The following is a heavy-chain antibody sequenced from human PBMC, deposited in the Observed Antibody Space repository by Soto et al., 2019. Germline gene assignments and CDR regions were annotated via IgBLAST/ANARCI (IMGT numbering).Heavy chain of an antibody. CDR2: ISYDGSNK. CDR3: ARDRVDFWSGSSEGMDV. CDR1: GFTFSSYA. J-gene: IGHJ6*02. Sequence: QVQLVESGGGVVQPGRSLRLSCAASGFTFSSYAMHWVRQAPGKGLEWVAVISYDGSNKYYADSVKGRFTISRDNSKNTLYLQMNSLRAEDTAVYYCARDRVDFWSGSSEGMDVWGQGTTVTVSS. V-gene: IGHV3-30-3*01. D-gene: IGHD3-3*01.